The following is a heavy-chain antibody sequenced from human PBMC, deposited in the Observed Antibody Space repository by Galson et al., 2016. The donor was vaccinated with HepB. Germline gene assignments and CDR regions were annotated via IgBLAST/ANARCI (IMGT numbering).Heavy chain of an antibody. CDR3: AREGKGGFDI. Sequence: SLRLSCAAPGFTFSNYWMSWVRQAPGEGLEWLVNIKQDGTQKDYVDSVKGRFTISRDNAKNSLYLQMNSLRVEDTAVYYCAREGKGGFDIWGQGTMVTVSS. V-gene: IGHV3-7*01. J-gene: IGHJ3*02. D-gene: IGHD2-15*01. CDR1: GFTFSNYW. CDR2: IKQDGTQK.